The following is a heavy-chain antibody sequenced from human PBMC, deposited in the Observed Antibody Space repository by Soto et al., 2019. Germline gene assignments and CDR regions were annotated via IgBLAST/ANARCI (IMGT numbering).Heavy chain of an antibody. J-gene: IGHJ4*02. CDR3: ARHRRGGGYFLDS. D-gene: IGHD5-18*01. Sequence: GGALRLSCCAPGFIFEDYGMNWARQTPDKGLEWVSFINWSGVDTRYGDSVKGRFTVSRDNAKNSLFLQMNSLRADDTALYYCARHRRGGGYFLDSWGEGTLVTVSS. V-gene: IGHV3-20*04. CDR1: GFIFEDYG. CDR2: INWSGVDT.